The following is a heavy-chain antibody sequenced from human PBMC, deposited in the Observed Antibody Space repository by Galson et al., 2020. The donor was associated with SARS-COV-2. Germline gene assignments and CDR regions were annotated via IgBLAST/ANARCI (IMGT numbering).Heavy chain of an antibody. CDR3: ARANPEGAIAAAGIWFDP. Sequence: SETLSLTCAVSGGSISSGGYSWSWIRQPPGKGLEWIGYIYHSGSTYYNPSLKSRVTISVDRSKNQFSLKLSSVTAADTAVYYCARANPEGAIAAAGIWFDPWGQGTLVTVSS. CDR2: IYHSGST. CDR1: GGSISSGGYS. V-gene: IGHV4-30-2*01. D-gene: IGHD6-13*01. J-gene: IGHJ5*02.